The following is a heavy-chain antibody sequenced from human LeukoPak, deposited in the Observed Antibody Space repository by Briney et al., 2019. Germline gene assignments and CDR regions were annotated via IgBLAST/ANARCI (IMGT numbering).Heavy chain of an antibody. CDR2: TYYRSKWSN. CDR3: ARERIDAFDI. D-gene: IGHD2-15*01. Sequence: SQTLPLTCAVSGVSFSSISAAWTWVRQSPSIGLEWLGRTYYRSKWSNDYAVSVKSRITMNPDTSKNQLSLQLNSVSPEDTAVYYCARERIDAFDIWGQGTMVIFSS. V-gene: IGHV6-1*01. CDR1: GVSFSSISAA. J-gene: IGHJ3*02.